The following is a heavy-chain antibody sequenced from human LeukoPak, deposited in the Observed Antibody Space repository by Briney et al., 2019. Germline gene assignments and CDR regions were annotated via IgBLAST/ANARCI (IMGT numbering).Heavy chain of an antibody. CDR1: GFTFSSYW. J-gene: IGHJ4*02. D-gene: IGHD3-9*01. V-gene: IGHV3-7*01. CDR3: ARDSLCLPGTSFAYDISTGYPPDY. CDR2: IKQDGSEK. Sequence: PGGSLRLSCAASGFTFSSYWMSWVRQAPGKGLEWVANIKQDGSEKYYVDSVKGRFTISRDNAKNSLYLQMNSLRAEDTAVYYCARDSLCLPGTSFAYDISTGYPPDYWGQGTLVTVSS.